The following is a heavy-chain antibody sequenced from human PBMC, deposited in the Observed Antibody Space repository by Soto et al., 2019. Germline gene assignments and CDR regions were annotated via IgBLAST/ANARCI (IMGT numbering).Heavy chain of an antibody. CDR2: IYYSGST. J-gene: IGHJ6*02. D-gene: IGHD3-10*01. V-gene: IGHV4-31*03. CDR1: GGSISSGGYY. CDR3: ASGLILWFGLLGGMDV. Sequence: QVQLQESGPGLVKPSQTLSLTCTVSGGSISSGGYYWSWIRQHPGKGLESIGYIYYSGSTYYNPSLKSRVTISVDTSKNQFSLKLSSVTAADTAVYYCASGLILWFGLLGGMDVWGQGTTVTVSS.